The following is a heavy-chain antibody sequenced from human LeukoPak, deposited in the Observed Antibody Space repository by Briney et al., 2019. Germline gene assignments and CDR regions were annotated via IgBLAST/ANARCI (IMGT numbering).Heavy chain of an antibody. CDR1: GYTFTNYY. Sequence: ASVKVSCKASGYTFTNYYMHWVRQAPGQGLEWMGVINPSGGCTTYAQKFQGRVTMTSDTSTSTVYMELRSLRSEDTAIYYCARGFLEWLFLDYWGQGPLVTVSS. CDR2: INPSGGCT. D-gene: IGHD3-3*01. CDR3: ARGFLEWLFLDY. V-gene: IGHV1-46*01. J-gene: IGHJ4*02.